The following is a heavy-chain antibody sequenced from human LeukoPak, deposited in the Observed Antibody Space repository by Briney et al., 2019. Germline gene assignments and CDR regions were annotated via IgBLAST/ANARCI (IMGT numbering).Heavy chain of an antibody. CDR1: GLTFYDFA. J-gene: IGHJ4*02. Sequence: SLRLFCTVSGLTFYDFAMTWARQAPGKGLEWVGFIRRRAYGGPTAYAAAEKGSFSISIDESKNIAYLQMNSLKTEDTAMYFCSRDSHGDDVYVYWGQGTLVTVSS. CDR3: SRDSHGDDVYVY. V-gene: IGHV3-49*04. CDR2: IRRRAYGGPT. D-gene: IGHD2/OR15-2a*01.